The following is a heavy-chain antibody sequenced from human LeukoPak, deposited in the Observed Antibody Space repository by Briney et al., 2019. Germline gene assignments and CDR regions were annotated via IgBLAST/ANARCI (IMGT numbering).Heavy chain of an antibody. CDR1: GFSFSYSA. CDR3: VKHFYDSSGYFFAFDI. D-gene: IGHD3-22*01. J-gene: IGHJ3*02. V-gene: IGHV3-23*01. CDR2: ISGGSGGST. Sequence: GGSLRLSCAASGFSFSYSAMSWVRQAPGKGLEWVSTISGGSGGSTFYADPVKGRFTISRDNSKNTVHLQMNSLSAEDTAVYYCVKHFYDSSGYFFAFDIWGQGTKVTVSS.